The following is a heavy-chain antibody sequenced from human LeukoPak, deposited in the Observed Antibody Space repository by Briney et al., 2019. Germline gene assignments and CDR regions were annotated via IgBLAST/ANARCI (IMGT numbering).Heavy chain of an antibody. CDR3: ARDPVGAGYTDPEYYFDY. V-gene: IGHV1-46*01. D-gene: IGHD1-26*01. CDR1: GYTFTSYY. Sequence: GASVTVSCKASGYTFTSYYMHWVRQAPGQGLEWMGIINPSGGSTSYAQKFQGRVTMTRDMSTSTVYMELSSLRSEDTAVYYCARDPVGAGYTDPEYYFDYWGQGTLVTVSS. J-gene: IGHJ4*02. CDR2: INPSGGST.